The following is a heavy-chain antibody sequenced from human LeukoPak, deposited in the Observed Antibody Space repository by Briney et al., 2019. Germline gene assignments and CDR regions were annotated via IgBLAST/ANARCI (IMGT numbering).Heavy chain of an antibody. CDR1: GGSISSSSYY. J-gene: IGHJ4*02. Sequence: SETLSLTCIVSGGSISSSSYYWGWIRQPPGKGLEWIGSLYYSGSTYFNPSLKSRVTISVDKSNNQFSLKLSSVTAADTAVYYCVTRGTASRLLDSWGQGTLVTVSS. V-gene: IGHV4-39*07. D-gene: IGHD1/OR15-1a*01. CDR3: VTRGTASRLLDS. CDR2: LYYSGST.